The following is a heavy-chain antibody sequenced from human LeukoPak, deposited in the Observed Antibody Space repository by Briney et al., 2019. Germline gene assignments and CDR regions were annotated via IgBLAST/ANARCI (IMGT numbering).Heavy chain of an antibody. V-gene: IGHV4-59*08. Sequence: SETLSLTCTVSGGSISSYYWSWIRQPPGKGLEWIGYIYYSGSTNYNPSLRSRVTISVDTSKNQFSLKLSSVTAADTAVYYCARSPPYYYDSSGYYYSTREYYFDYWGQGTLVTVSS. J-gene: IGHJ4*02. CDR3: ARSPPYYYDSSGYYYSTREYYFDY. CDR1: GGSISSYY. D-gene: IGHD3-22*01. CDR2: IYYSGST.